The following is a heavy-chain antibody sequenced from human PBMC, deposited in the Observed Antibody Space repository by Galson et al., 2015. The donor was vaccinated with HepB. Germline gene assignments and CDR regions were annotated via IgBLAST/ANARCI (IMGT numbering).Heavy chain of an antibody. Sequence: SLRLSCAASGLTFSSYAMSWVRQAPGKGLEWISAISGRGGNTYYADSVKGRFTISRDNSENTLYLQMNSLRAEDTAVYYCAKTDVGYGAFDYWGQGTLVTVSS. D-gene: IGHD4-17*01. CDR2: ISGRGGNT. V-gene: IGHV3-23*01. CDR3: AKTDVGYGAFDY. J-gene: IGHJ4*02. CDR1: GLTFSSYA.